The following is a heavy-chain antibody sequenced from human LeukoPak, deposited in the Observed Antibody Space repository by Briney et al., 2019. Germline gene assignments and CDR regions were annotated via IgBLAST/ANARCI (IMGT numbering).Heavy chain of an antibody. J-gene: IGHJ4*02. Sequence: GGSLRLSCAASGFTFSNAWMSWVRQAPGKGLEWVSAISGSGGSTYYADSVKGRFNISRDNSKNTLYLQMGSLRAEDMAVYYCARRGAVSGGSDYWGQGTLVTVSS. CDR2: ISGSGGST. CDR3: ARRGAVSGGSDY. CDR1: GFTFSNAW. D-gene: IGHD3-16*01. V-gene: IGHV3-23*01.